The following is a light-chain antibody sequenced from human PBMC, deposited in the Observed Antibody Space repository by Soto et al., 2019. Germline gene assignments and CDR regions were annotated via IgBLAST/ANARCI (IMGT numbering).Light chain of an antibody. CDR1: SSNIGSKT. V-gene: IGLV1-44*01. Sequence: QCVLTQPPSASGTPGQRVTISCSGSSSNIGSKTVNWYQQLPGTAPKLLIYSNNQRPSGVPDRFSGSKSGTSASLAISGLQSEDEADYYCAAWDDSLNGVVFGGGTKLTVL. J-gene: IGLJ2*01. CDR3: AAWDDSLNGVV. CDR2: SNN.